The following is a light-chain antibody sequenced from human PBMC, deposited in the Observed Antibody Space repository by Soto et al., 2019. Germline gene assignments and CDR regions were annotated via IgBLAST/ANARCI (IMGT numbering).Light chain of an antibody. J-gene: IGKJ2*01. CDR3: QQYGTSPWT. Sequence: EIVLTQSPGTLSLSPGERATLSCGASQSVRKSYLAWYQQKPGLAPRLLIYDASTGATGIPDRFSDSGSGTDFTLTISRLEPEDFAVYYCQQYGTSPWTFGQGTKLEIK. V-gene: IGKV3D-20*01. CDR1: QSVRKSY. CDR2: DAS.